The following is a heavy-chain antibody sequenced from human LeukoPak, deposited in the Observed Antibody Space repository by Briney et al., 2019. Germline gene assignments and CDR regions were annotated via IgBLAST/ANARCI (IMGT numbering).Heavy chain of an antibody. CDR3: AKDRSNYEVIDY. V-gene: IGHV3-30*02. D-gene: IGHD4-11*01. J-gene: IGHJ4*02. CDR1: GFTFSSYG. Sequence: PGGSLRLSCAASGFTFSSYGMYWVRQAPGKGLEWVAFIRYDGSSKYYADSVKGRFTISRDNSKNTLYLQMNSLRAEDTAVYYCAKDRSNYEVIDYWGQGTLVTVSS. CDR2: IRYDGSSK.